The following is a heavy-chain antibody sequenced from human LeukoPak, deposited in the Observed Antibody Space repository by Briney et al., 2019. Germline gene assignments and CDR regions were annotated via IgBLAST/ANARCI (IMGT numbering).Heavy chain of an antibody. V-gene: IGHV3-11*01. CDR1: GFTFSDYY. D-gene: IGHD7-27*01. Sequence: GGSLRLSCAASGFTFSDYYMSWIRQAPGKGLEWVSYISSSGSTIYYADSVKGRFTISMDNAKNSLYLQMNRLRAEDTAVYYCARNELGTYYYYYYMDVWGKGTTVTVSS. CDR2: ISSSGSTI. J-gene: IGHJ6*03. CDR3: ARNELGTYYYYYYMDV.